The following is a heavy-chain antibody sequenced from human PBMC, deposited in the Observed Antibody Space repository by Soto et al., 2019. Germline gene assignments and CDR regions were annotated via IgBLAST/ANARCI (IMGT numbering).Heavy chain of an antibody. V-gene: IGHV5-10-1*01. J-gene: IGHJ6*02. D-gene: IGHD6-13*01. Sequence: GESLKISCKGSGYSFTSYWISWVRQMPGKGLEWMGRIDPSDSYTNYSPSFQGHVTLSADKSISTAYLQWSSLKASDTAMYYCARGVAAAAYYYYGMDVWGQGTTVTVSS. CDR1: GYSFTSYW. CDR3: ARGVAAAAYYYYGMDV. CDR2: IDPSDSYT.